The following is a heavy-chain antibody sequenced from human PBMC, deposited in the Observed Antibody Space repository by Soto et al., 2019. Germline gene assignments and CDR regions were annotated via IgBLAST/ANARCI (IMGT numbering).Heavy chain of an antibody. CDR2: IYYSGST. V-gene: IGHV4-31*03. Sequence: QVQLQESGPGLVKPSQTLSLTCTVSGGSITSGNYYWSWIPNHPGKGPEWIGYIYYSGSTSYNPSLKSRVTISVDTSKNHFSLKLSSVTAADTAVYYCARVFSDSSSFFDPWGQGTLVTVSS. D-gene: IGHD6-13*01. J-gene: IGHJ5*02. CDR3: ARVFSDSSSFFDP. CDR1: GGSITSGNYY.